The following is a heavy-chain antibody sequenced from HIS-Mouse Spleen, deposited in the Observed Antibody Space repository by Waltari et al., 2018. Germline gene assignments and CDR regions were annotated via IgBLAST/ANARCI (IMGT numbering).Heavy chain of an antibody. J-gene: IGHJ4*02. CDR1: GFTFRSYA. CDR2: ISYDGSNK. V-gene: IGHV3-30-3*01. D-gene: IGHD6-13*01. Sequence: QVQLVESGGGVVQPGRSLRLSCAASGFTFRSYAMHWVRQAPGKGLEWVAVISYDGSNKYYADSVKGRFTISRDNSKNTLYLQMNSLRAEDTAVYYCARDGSSWYYFDYWGQGTLVTVSS. CDR3: ARDGSSWYYFDY.